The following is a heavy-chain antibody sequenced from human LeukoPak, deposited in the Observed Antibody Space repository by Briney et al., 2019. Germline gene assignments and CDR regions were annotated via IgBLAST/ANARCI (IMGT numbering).Heavy chain of an antibody. V-gene: IGHV3-23*01. Sequence: PGGSLRLSCAASGFSFSSYDMSWVRQAPGKGLEWVSGVSGSGGSTYYADSVKGRFTISRDNSKNTLYLQMNSLRAEDTAVYYCAKSDGYIPADFFYYWGHGSLVSVSS. J-gene: IGHJ4*01. CDR2: VSGSGGST. CDR1: GFSFSSYD. CDR3: AKSDGYIPADFFYY. D-gene: IGHD5-24*01.